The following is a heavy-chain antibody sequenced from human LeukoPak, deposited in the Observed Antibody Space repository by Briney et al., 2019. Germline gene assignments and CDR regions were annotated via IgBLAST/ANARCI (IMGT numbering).Heavy chain of an antibody. D-gene: IGHD5-12*01. J-gene: IGHJ4*02. V-gene: IGHV3-7*05. Sequence: PGESLTLSCADSGFLFSNSWMAWVRQAPGRGLEWLANINQDGSAKTCVDSVKGRFTISRDNAKNSLYLQMSSLRAEDTAMYYCARDSGYNAFDYWGEGTLVTVSS. CDR1: GFLFSNSW. CDR2: INQDGSAK. CDR3: ARDSGYNAFDY.